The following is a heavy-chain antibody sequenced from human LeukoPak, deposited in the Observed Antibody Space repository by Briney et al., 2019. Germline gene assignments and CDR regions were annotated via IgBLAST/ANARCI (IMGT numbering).Heavy chain of an antibody. CDR3: AKDRRSSGWYHPPYFQH. V-gene: IGHV3-23*01. CDR1: GFTFSTYA. CDR2: ISGGGGST. J-gene: IGHJ1*01. D-gene: IGHD6-19*01. Sequence: GGSLRLSCAASGFTFSTYAMNWVRQAPGKGLEWVSAISGGGGSTYYADSVKGRFTISRDNSKNTLYLQMNSLRAEDTAVYYCAKDRRSSGWYHPPYFQHWGQGTLVTVSS.